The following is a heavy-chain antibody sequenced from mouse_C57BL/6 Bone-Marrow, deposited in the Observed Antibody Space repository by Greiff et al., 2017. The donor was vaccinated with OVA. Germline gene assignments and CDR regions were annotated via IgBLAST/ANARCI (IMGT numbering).Heavy chain of an antibody. D-gene: IGHD1-1*02. Sequence: VKLMESGPELVKPGASVKISCKASGYTFTDYYINWVKQRPGQGLEWIGWIFPGSGSTYYNEKFKGKATLTVDKSSSTAYMLLSSLTSEDSAVYFWAKAGGRVAWFAYWGQGTLVTVSA. CDR2: IFPGSGST. CDR1: GYTFTDYY. CDR3: AKAGGRVAWFAY. V-gene: IGHV1-75*01. J-gene: IGHJ3*01.